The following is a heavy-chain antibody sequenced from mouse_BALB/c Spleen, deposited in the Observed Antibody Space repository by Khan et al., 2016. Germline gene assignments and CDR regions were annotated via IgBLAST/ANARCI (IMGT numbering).Heavy chain of an antibody. CDR2: IRNKAIGYTT. CDR1: AFTFTDYY. D-gene: IGHD1-1*02. CDR3: ARDMGGMLFDY. Sequence: EVELVESGGGLVQPGDSLRLSCATSAFTFTDYYMNWVRQPPGKALEWLGFIRNKAIGYTTEYSPSVKGRFTISRDNSQSILYLQMNTLRAEDSATYYCARDMGGMLFDYWGQGTTLTVSS. V-gene: IGHV7-3*02. J-gene: IGHJ2*01.